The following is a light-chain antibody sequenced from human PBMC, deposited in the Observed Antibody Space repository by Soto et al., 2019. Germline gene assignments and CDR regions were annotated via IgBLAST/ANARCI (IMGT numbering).Light chain of an antibody. J-gene: IGKJ1*01. CDR3: QQYITSPYT. Sequence: DIQMTQSPSTLSASVGDRVTITCRASQSTSTWLAWYQQRPGKTPKLLISEASKLESGVPSRFSGSGSGTEFALTISSLQPDDFATYYCQQYITSPYTFGHGSKVEIK. V-gene: IGKV1-5*03. CDR2: EAS. CDR1: QSTSTW.